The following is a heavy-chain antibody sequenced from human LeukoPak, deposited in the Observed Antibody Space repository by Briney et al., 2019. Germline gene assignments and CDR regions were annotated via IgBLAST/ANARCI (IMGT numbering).Heavy chain of an antibody. J-gene: IGHJ4*02. Sequence: SGGSVRLSCAASGFTFSSYAMSGVRQAPGKGLEWVAAISGRGGGTYYADSVKGRFTISRDNSKNPLYLQMNSLRAEDTAVYYCAKPQTTVTTYQYFDYWGQGTLVTVSS. CDR1: GFTFSSYA. CDR3: AKPQTTVTTYQYFDY. V-gene: IGHV3-23*01. D-gene: IGHD4-17*01. CDR2: ISGRGGGT.